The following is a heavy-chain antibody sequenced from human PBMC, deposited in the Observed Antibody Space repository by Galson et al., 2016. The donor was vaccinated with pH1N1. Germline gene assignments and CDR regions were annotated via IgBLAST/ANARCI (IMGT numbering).Heavy chain of an antibody. CDR1: GFSVSSSGMG. D-gene: IGHD3-16*01. V-gene: IGHV2-5*02. Sequence: PALVKPPQTLTLTCNFSGFSVSSSGMGVGWIRQPPGKALEWLAVIYWDDDKRYSPSLKSRLPITKDTSKNQVVLKMTNMDPADTATYYCAHREVMITNAFDFWGQVTMVTVSS. CDR2: IYWDDDK. J-gene: IGHJ3*01. CDR3: AHREVMITNAFDF.